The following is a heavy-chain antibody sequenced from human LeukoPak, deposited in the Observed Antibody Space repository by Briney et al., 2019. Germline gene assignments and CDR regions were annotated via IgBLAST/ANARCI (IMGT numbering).Heavy chain of an antibody. CDR3: ARGGTYSSGWYVLDY. D-gene: IGHD6-19*01. CDR1: GGTFSSYA. CDR2: IIPIFGTA. J-gene: IGHJ4*02. Sequence: SVKVSCKASGGTFSSYAISWVRQAPGQGLEWMGGIIPIFGTANYAQKFQGRVTITADKPTSTAYMELSSLRSEDTAVYYCARGGTYSSGWYVLDYWGQGTLVTVSS. V-gene: IGHV1-69*06.